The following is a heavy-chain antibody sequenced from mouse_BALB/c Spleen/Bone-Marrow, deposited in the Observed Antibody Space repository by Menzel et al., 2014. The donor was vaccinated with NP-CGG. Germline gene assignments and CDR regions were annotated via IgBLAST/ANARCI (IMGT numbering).Heavy chain of an antibody. V-gene: IGHV1-14*01. J-gene: IGHJ1*01. Sequence: EVKLQESGPELVKPGTSVKMPCKASGYTFTSYVMHWVKQKPGQGLEWIGYIIPYNDGTKYNEKFKGKATLTSDKSSSTAYMELSSLTSEDSAVYYCASHDGYYVGWYFDVWGAGTTVTVSS. D-gene: IGHD2-3*01. CDR1: GYTFTSYV. CDR2: IIPYNDGT. CDR3: ASHDGYYVGWYFDV.